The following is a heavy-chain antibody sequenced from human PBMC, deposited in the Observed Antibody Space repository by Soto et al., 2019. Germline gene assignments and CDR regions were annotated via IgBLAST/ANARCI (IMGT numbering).Heavy chain of an antibody. V-gene: IGHV3-23*01. CDR2: ISGSGGST. CDR1: GFTFSSFA. Sequence: GGSLRLSCAASGFTFSSFAMTWVRQAPGKGLEWVSSISGSGGSTYYADSVKGRFTFSRDNSKNTLYLHMNSLRAEDTAVYYCAKGRFHGSGPNWFDPWGQGTLVTVSS. J-gene: IGHJ5*02. CDR3: AKGRFHGSGPNWFDP. D-gene: IGHD3-10*01.